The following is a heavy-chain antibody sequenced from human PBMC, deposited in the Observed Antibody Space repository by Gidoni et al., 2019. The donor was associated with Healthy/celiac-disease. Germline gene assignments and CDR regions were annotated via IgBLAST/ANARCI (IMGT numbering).Heavy chain of an antibody. CDR1: GGTFSSYA. CDR2: IIPILGIA. Sequence: QVQLVQSGAEVKKPGYSVKVSCKASGGTFSSYAISWVRQAPGQGLEWMGGIIPILGIANYAQKFQGRVTITADKSTSTAYMELSSLRSEDTAVYYCATEVTATPFDYWGQGTLVTVSS. J-gene: IGHJ4*02. V-gene: IGHV1-69*10. D-gene: IGHD2-21*02. CDR3: ATEVTATPFDY.